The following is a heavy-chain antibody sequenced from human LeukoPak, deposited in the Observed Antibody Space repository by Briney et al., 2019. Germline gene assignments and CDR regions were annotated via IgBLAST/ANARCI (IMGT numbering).Heavy chain of an antibody. CDR1: GGSISSYY. CDR2: IYYSGST. J-gene: IGHJ4*02. V-gene: IGHV4-59*01. CDR3: ARAQYYYDSSGSPTIYY. D-gene: IGHD3-22*01. Sequence: SETLSLTCTVSGGSISSYYWSWIRQPPGKGLEWIGYIYYSGSTNYNPSLKSRVTISVDTSKNQLSLKLSSVTAADTAVYYCARAQYYYDSSGSPTIYYWGQGSLVTVSS.